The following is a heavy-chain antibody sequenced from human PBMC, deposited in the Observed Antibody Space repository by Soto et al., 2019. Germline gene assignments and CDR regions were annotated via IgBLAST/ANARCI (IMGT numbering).Heavy chain of an antibody. CDR3: ARVVVATTPVTDYYDDGMYV. D-gene: IGHD5-12*01. CDR2: IFSNDEK. V-gene: IGHV2-26*01. Sequence: QVTLKESGPVLVKPTETLTLTCTVSGFSLSNARMGVSWIRQPPGKALEWLAHIFSNDEKSYSTSLKSRLTISKDTSKSQVDLTMTNMDPVYRARYYCARVVVATTPVTDYYDDGMYVWGQGTTVTVSS. J-gene: IGHJ6*01. CDR1: GFSLSNARMG.